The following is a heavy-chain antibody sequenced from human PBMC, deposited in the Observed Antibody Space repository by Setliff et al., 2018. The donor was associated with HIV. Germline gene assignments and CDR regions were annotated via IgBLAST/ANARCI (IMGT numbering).Heavy chain of an antibody. J-gene: IGHJ6*02. CDR2: IYYSGST. D-gene: IGHD4-17*01. CDR3: ARGNYGDYEVSYYYYGMDV. CDR1: GGSISSYY. V-gene: IGHV4-59*01. Sequence: SETLSLTCTVSGGSISSYYWSWIRQPPGKGLEWTGYIYYSGSTNYNPSLKSRVTISVDTSKNQFSLKLSSVTAADTAVYYCARGNYGDYEVSYYYYGMDVWGQGTTVTVSS.